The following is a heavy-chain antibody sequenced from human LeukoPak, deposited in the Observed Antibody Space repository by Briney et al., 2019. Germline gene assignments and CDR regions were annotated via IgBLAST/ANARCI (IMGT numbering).Heavy chain of an antibody. CDR3: ARDFAVAHYYYGMDV. V-gene: IGHV3-48*03. CDR1: GFTFSSYE. J-gene: IGHJ6*02. Sequence: PGGSLRLSCAASGFTFSSYEMNLVRQAPGEGLEWVSYISSSGSTIYYADSVKGRFTISRDNAKNSLYLQMNSLRAEDTAVYYCARDFAVAHYYYGMDVWGQGTTVTVSS. CDR2: ISSSGSTI. D-gene: IGHD2-2*01.